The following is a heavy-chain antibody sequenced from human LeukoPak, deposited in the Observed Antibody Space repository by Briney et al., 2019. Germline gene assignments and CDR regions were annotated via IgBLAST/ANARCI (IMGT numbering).Heavy chain of an antibody. CDR1: GYSFTSYW. D-gene: IGHD3-22*01. CDR2: IYPGDSDT. V-gene: IGHV5-51*01. Sequence: GESLKISCKGSGYSFTSYWIAWVRQMPGKGLEWMGIIYPGDSDTRYSPSFQGQVTISADKSIDTAYLQWSSLKASDTAMYYCARPGYYYDSGGYYPYYFDYWGQGTPVTVSS. J-gene: IGHJ4*02. CDR3: ARPGYYYDSGGYYPYYFDY.